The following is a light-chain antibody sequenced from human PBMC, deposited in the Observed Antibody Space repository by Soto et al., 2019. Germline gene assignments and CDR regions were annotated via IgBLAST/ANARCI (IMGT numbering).Light chain of an antibody. Sequence: QSVLTQPPSASGTPGQWVTISCSGSSSNVRGNSVNWYNQVQGTAPKLLIYSNDRRPSGVADRFSGSKSGTSASLAISGLQSEDEADYYCAAWDDSLNAYVFGTGTKLTVL. J-gene: IGLJ1*01. CDR3: AAWDDSLNAYV. CDR2: SND. CDR1: SSNVRGNS. V-gene: IGLV1-44*01.